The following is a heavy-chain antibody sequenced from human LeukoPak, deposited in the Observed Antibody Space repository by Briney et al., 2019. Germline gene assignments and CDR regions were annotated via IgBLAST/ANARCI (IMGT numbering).Heavy chain of an antibody. CDR2: INTDGSST. V-gene: IGHV3-74*01. CDR1: GFIFSSYW. Sequence: GGSLRLSCAASGFIFSSYWMHWVRHAPGKGLAWVSRINTDGSSTSYADSVKGRFTISRDNAKNTLYLQMNSLRAEDTALYYCAKVRGVVAVAGSYSYWGQGTLVTVSS. D-gene: IGHD6-19*01. CDR3: AKVRGVVAVAGSYSY. J-gene: IGHJ4*02.